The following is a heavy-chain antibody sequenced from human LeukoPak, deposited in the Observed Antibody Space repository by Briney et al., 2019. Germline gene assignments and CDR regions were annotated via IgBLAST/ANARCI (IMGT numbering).Heavy chain of an antibody. CDR2: ISAYNGNT. CDR1: GYTFTSYG. D-gene: IGHD3-16*01. V-gene: IGHV1-18*01. J-gene: IGHJ4*02. Sequence: VASVKVSCKASGYTFTSYGISWVRQAPGQGLEWMGWISAYNGNTNYAQKLQGRVTMTRDMSTSTVYMELSSLRSEDTAVYYCAANDYVWGRTKRPLDDYWGQGTLVTVSS. CDR3: AANDYVWGRTKRPLDDY.